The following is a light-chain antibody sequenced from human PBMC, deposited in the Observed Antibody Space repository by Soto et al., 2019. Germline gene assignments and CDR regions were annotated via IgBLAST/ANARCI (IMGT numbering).Light chain of an antibody. CDR1: QDISNY. J-gene: IGKJ5*01. Sequence: DIQMTQSPSSLSASVGDRVTITGQASQDISNYLNWYQQKLGKAPKLLIYDASNLETGVPSRFSGSGSGTDFTFTISSLQPEDIAIYYCQQYSHLITFGQGTRL. CDR2: DAS. CDR3: QQYSHLIT. V-gene: IGKV1-33*01.